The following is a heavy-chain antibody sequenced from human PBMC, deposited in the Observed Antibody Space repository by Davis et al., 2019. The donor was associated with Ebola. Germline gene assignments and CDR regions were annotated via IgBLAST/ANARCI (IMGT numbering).Heavy chain of an antibody. CDR2: INSDGSST. CDR3: ARDYGLDV. V-gene: IGHV3-74*01. Sequence: GESLKISCAASGFTFSSFWMSWVRQAPGKGLVWASRINSDGSSTSYADSVKGRFTISRDNAKNTLYLQMNSLRAEDTAVYYCARDYGLDVWGQGTTVTVSS. CDR1: GFTFSSFW. J-gene: IGHJ6*02.